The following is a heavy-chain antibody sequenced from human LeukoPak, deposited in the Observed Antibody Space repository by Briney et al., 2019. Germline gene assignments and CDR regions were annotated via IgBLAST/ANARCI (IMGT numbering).Heavy chain of an antibody. Sequence: PGGSLRLSCAASGFTFSSYSMNWVRQAPGKGLEWVSSISGSSYYIYYADSVKGRFTISRDNSKNTLYLQMNSLRAEDTAVYYCAKGGYYYGSGVSFDYWGQGTLVTVSS. CDR1: GFTFSSYS. D-gene: IGHD3-10*01. CDR3: AKGGYYYGSGVSFDY. J-gene: IGHJ4*02. V-gene: IGHV3-21*01. CDR2: ISGSSYYI.